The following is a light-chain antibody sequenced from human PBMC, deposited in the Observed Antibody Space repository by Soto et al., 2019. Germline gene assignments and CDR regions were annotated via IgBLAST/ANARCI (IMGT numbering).Light chain of an antibody. CDR2: DVS. CDR1: SSDVGGYNY. J-gene: IGLJ2*01. Sequence: QSALTQPASVSGSPGQSITISCTGTSSDVGGYNYVSWYQQHPGKAPKLIIYDVSNRPSGVSNRFSCSKSGNTAPLTISGLQAEDEADYYCSSYTSSSTLDVVFGGGTKLTVL. CDR3: SSYTSSSTLDVV. V-gene: IGLV2-14*01.